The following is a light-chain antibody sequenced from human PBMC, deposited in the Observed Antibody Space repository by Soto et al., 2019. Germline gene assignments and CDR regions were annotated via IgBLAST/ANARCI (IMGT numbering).Light chain of an antibody. Sequence: QSALTQPRSVSGSLGQSVTISCTGTSSDVGGYNYVSWYQQHPGKAPKLMIYDVSKRPSGVPDRFSGSKSGNTASLTISGLQAEDEADYYCCSYAGRYVFGTGTKLTVL. CDR3: CSYAGRYV. V-gene: IGLV2-11*01. J-gene: IGLJ1*01. CDR2: DVS. CDR1: SSDVGGYNY.